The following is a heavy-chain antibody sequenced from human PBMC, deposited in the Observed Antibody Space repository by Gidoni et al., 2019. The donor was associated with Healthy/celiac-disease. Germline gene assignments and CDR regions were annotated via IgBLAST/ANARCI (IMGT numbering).Heavy chain of an antibody. CDR2: ISWNSGSI. V-gene: IGHV3-9*01. Sequence: EVRLVESGVGLVQPGRSLRLSFAASGFPFDDYAIHWVHQAPGKGLEWVSGISWNSGSIDYADSVKGRFTIARDNAKNSLYLQMNSLRAEDTAFYYCGKDILYEASTLISWGQGTLVTVSS. CDR1: GFPFDDYA. CDR3: GKDILYEASTLIS. J-gene: IGHJ4*02. D-gene: IGHD5-12*01.